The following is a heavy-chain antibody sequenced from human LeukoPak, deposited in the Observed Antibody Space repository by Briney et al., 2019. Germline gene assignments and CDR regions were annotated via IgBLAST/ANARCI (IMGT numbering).Heavy chain of an antibody. Sequence: GGLLRLSCAASGFTFSTYAMHWVRQAPGKGLEWVAIISYDGGSTSYADSVKGRFTISRDNSKNTLYLQMSSLRTEDTAVYYCAKIEGSSSYYFDYWGQGHLVTVSS. V-gene: IGHV3-30*18. CDR1: GFTFSTYA. D-gene: IGHD6-6*01. CDR2: ISYDGGST. J-gene: IGHJ4*02. CDR3: AKIEGSSSYYFDY.